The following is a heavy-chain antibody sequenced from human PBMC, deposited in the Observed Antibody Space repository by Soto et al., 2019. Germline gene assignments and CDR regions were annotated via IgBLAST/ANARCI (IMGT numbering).Heavy chain of an antibody. J-gene: IGHJ4*02. CDR2: IYYSGST. CDR1: GGSISSSSYY. D-gene: IGHD2-21*02. CDR3: ARRVTARYGYFDY. Sequence: PSETLSLTCTVSGGSISSSSYYWGWIRQPPGKGLEWIGSIYYSGSTYYNPSLKSRVTISVDTSKNQFSLKLSSVTAADTAVYYCARRVTARYGYFDYWGQGTLVTVSS. V-gene: IGHV4-39*01.